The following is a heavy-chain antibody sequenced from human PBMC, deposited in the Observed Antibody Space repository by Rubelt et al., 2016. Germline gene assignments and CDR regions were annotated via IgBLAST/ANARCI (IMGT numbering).Heavy chain of an antibody. CDR3: AREDGSGSYYIGAIDY. Sequence: RGVVWVSSISSSSSYIYYADSVKGRFTISRDNAKNSLYLQMNSLRAEDTAGDYWAREDGSGSYYIGAIDYWGQGTLVTVSS. D-gene: IGHD3-10*01. J-gene: IGHJ4*02. V-gene: IGHV3-21*01. CDR2: ISSSSSYI.